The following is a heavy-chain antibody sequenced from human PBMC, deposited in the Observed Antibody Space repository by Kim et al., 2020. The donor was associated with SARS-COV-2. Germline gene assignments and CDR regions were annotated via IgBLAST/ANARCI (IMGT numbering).Heavy chain of an antibody. CDR1: GDSLSGYY. CDR2: IYYRGNT. D-gene: IGHD3-10*01. J-gene: IGHJ4*02. CDR3: TRSAGWGSADKYSANFDF. V-gene: IGHV4-59*01. Sequence: SETLSLTCTVSGDSLSGYYWTWIRQPPGKGLEWIGYIYYRGNTHYSPFLNSRVTFSVDTAKSQFSLKMNTVTAADTAIYYCTRSAGWGSADKYSANFDFWGPGMLVTVSS.